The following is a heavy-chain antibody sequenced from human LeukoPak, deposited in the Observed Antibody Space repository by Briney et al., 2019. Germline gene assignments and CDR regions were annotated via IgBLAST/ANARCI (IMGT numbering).Heavy chain of an antibody. D-gene: IGHD3-10*01. V-gene: IGHV3-48*03. Sequence: GGSLRLSCAASGFTFSSYEMNWVRQAPGKGLEWVSYISSSGSTIYYADSVKGRFTISRDNAKNSLYLQMNSLRAEDTAVYYCAVYYYGSGSFDYWGQGTLVTVSS. CDR1: GFTFSSYE. CDR3: AVYYYGSGSFDY. J-gene: IGHJ4*02. CDR2: ISSSGSTI.